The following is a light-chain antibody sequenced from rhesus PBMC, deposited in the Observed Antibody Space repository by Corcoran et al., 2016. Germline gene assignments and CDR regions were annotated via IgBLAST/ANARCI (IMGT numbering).Light chain of an antibody. J-gene: IGLJ1*01. V-gene: IGLV2-32*02. CDR1: SSDIGAYNY. Sequence: QAALTQPRSVSGSPGQSVTISCTGTSSDIGAYNYVSWYQQHPGTAPKLMIYEVSKRPSGVSDRFSGSKSGNTASLTISGLQAEDEADYYWSSYEGSNTYIFGTGTRLTVL. CDR2: EVS. CDR3: SSYEGSNTYI.